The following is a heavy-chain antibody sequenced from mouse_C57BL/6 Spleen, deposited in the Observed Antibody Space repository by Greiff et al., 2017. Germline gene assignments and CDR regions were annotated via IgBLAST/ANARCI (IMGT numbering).Heavy chain of an antibody. CDR1: GYTFTSYW. D-gene: IGHD2-4*01. CDR2: INPSNGGT. V-gene: IGHV1-53*01. CDR3: ARWGDYDNWFAY. Sequence: VQLQQPGTDLVKPGASVKLSCKASGYTFTSYWMPWVQQRPGQGLEWIGNINPSNGGTNYNEKFKSKATLTVDKSSSTAYMQLSSLTSEDSAVYYCARWGDYDNWFAYWGQGTLVTVSA. J-gene: IGHJ3*01.